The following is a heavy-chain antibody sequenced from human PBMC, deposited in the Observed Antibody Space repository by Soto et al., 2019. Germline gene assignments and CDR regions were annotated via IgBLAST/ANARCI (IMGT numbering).Heavy chain of an antibody. CDR1: GGTFSSYA. Sequence: QVQLVQSGAEVKKPGSSVKVSCKASGGTFSSYAISWVRQAPGQGLEWMGGIIPIFGTANYAKKFQGRVTLTADESLSTAYMELSSLRSEDTAVYYCARDKATGTTYDCYGMDVWGQGTTVTVSS. D-gene: IGHD1-1*01. CDR3: ARDKATGTTYDCYGMDV. V-gene: IGHV1-69*12. CDR2: IIPIFGTA. J-gene: IGHJ6*02.